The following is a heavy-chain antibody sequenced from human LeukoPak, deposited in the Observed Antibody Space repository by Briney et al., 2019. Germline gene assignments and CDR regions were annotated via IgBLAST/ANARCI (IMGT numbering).Heavy chain of an antibody. V-gene: IGHV1-2*02. CDR1: GYSFTAYY. D-gene: IGHD1-26*01. CDR3: ARDSGIYRDGFDI. Sequence: EASVKVSCKASGYSFTAYYMHWVRQAPGQGLEWMGWINPNSGGTNCAQKFQGRVTMTRDTSITTAYMELSRLRSDDTAVYYCARDSGIYRDGFDIWGQGTMVTVSS. CDR2: INPNSGGT. J-gene: IGHJ3*02.